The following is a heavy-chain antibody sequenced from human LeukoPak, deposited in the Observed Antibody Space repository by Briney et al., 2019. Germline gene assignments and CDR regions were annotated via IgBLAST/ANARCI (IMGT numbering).Heavy chain of an antibody. CDR1: GYTFTSYG. Sequence: GASVKVSCKASGYTFTSYGISWVRQAPGQGLEWMGWISAYNGNTNYAQKLQGRVTTTTDTSTSTAYMELRSLRSDDTAVYYCARGPFYYYYYYMDVWGKGTTVTVSS. CDR3: ARGPFYYYYYYMDV. J-gene: IGHJ6*03. CDR2: ISAYNGNT. V-gene: IGHV1-18*01.